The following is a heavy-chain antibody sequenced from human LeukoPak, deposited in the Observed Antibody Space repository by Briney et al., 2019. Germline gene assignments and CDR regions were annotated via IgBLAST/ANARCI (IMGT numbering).Heavy chain of an antibody. CDR2: ISSSSSYI. Sequence: PGGSLRLSCAASGFTFSSYSMNWVRQAPGKGLEWVSSISSSSSYIYYADSVKGRFTISRDNAKNSLYLQMNSLRAEDTAVYYCARDGLDSSAKNWYFDLWGRGTLVTVSS. V-gene: IGHV3-21*01. CDR3: ARDGLDSSAKNWYFDL. CDR1: GFTFSSYS. J-gene: IGHJ2*01. D-gene: IGHD3-22*01.